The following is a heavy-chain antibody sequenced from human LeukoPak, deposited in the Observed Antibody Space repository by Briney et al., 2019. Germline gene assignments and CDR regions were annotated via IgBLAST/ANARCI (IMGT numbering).Heavy chain of an antibody. CDR2: IYHSGST. CDR1: GYSISSGYY. D-gene: IGHD3-10*02. V-gene: IGHV4-38-2*02. CDR3: ARDLMSGHRSSFDY. J-gene: IGHJ4*02. Sequence: PSETLSLTCTVSGYSISSGYYWGWIRQPPGKGLEWIGSIYHSGSTYYNPSLKSRVTISVDTSKNQFSLKLSSVTAADTAVYYCARDLMSGHRSSFDYWGQGTLVTVSS.